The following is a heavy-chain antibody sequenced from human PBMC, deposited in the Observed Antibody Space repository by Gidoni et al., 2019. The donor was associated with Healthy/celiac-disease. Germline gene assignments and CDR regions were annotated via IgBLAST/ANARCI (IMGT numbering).Heavy chain of an antibody. CDR2: IYYSGST. CDR1: GGSISSYY. V-gene: IGHV4-59*01. D-gene: IGHD4-4*01. J-gene: IGHJ4*02. CDR3: ASSTTVTIFGY. Sequence: QVQLQESGPGLVKPSETLSLTCTVSGGSISSYYWSWIRQPPGKGLEWIGYIYYSGSTNYNPSLKSRVTISVDTSKNQFSLKLSSVTAADTAVYYCASSTTVTIFGYWGQGTLVTVSS.